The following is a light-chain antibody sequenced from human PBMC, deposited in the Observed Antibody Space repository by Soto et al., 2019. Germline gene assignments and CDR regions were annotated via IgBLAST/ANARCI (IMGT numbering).Light chain of an antibody. CDR1: QSILYNSNNKNY. CDR3: QQYYSNFVWT. J-gene: IGKJ1*01. Sequence: DIVMTQSPDSLAVSLGERATINCKSSQSILYNSNNKNYLAWYQQKPGQPPKLLVYWASTRESGAPDRFSGSGSGTDFTLTISSLQAEDVAIYYCQQYYSNFVWTCGQGTKVEIK. CDR2: WAS. V-gene: IGKV4-1*01.